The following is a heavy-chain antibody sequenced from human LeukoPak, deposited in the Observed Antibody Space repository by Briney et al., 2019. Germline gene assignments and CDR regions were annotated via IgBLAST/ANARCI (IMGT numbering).Heavy chain of an antibody. CDR3: AKDYSGSYHTTGYFQH. CDR2: ISGSGGST. Sequence: PGGSLRLSCEASGFSFDDHGMTWVRQAPGKGLEWVSAISGSGGSTYYADSVKGRFTISRDNSKNTLYLQMNSLRAEDTAVYYCAKDYSGSYHTTGYFQHWGQGTLVTVSS. CDR1: GFSFDDHG. D-gene: IGHD1-26*01. J-gene: IGHJ1*01. V-gene: IGHV3-23*01.